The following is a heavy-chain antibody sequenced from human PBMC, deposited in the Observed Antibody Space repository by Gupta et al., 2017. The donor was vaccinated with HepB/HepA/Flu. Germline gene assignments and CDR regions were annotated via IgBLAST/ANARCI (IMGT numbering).Heavy chain of an antibody. CDR1: GFSLSTSGVG. D-gene: IGHD2-15*01. J-gene: IGHJ4*02. Sequence: QITLKESGPTLVKPTQTLTLTCTFSGFSLSTSGVGVGWIRQPPGKALEWLALIYWDDDKRYSPSLKSRLTITKDTSKNQVVLTMTNMDPVDTATYYCAHRRRVGGGFSGDYFDYWGQGTLVTVSS. CDR3: AHRRRVGGGFSGDYFDY. V-gene: IGHV2-5*02. CDR2: IYWDDDK.